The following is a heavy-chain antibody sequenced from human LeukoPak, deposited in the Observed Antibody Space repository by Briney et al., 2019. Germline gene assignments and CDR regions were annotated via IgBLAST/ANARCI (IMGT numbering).Heavy chain of an antibody. D-gene: IGHD2-2*02. V-gene: IGHV3-21*01. CDR3: ARRGDCSSTSCYSQGYYYYYMDV. Sequence: GGSLRLSCAASGFTFSSYSMNWVRQAPGKGLEWVSSISSSSSYIYYADSVKGRFTISRDNAKNSLYLQMNSLRAEDTAVYYCARRGDCSSTSCYSQGYYYYYMDVWGKGTTVTVPS. J-gene: IGHJ6*03. CDR1: GFTFSSYS. CDR2: ISSSSSYI.